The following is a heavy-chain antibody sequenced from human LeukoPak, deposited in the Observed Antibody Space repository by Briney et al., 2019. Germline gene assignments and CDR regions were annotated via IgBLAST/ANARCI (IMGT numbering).Heavy chain of an antibody. D-gene: IGHD2-15*01. CDR2: ISAYNGNT. CDR1: GYTFTSYG. J-gene: IGHJ6*03. CDR3: ARAGVVGYCSGGSCYSGYYYYMDV. Sequence: GASVKVSCKASGYTFTSYGISWVRQAPGQGLEWMGWISAYNGNTNYAQKLQGRVTMTTDTSTSTAYMELRSLRSDDTAVYYCARAGVVGYCSGGSCYSGYYYYMDVWGKGATVTVSS. V-gene: IGHV1-18*01.